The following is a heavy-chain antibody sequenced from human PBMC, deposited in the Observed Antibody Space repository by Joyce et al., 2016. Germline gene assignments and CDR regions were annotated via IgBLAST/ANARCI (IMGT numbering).Heavy chain of an antibody. J-gene: IGHJ4*02. CDR3: ARDGFLEWLGDDY. V-gene: IGHV4-39*07. CDR2: IYYSGST. Sequence: QLQLQESGPGLVKPSETLSLTCTVSGGSISSSSYYWGWIRQPPGKGLEWIRSIYYSGSTYYNPSLKSRVTISVDTSKNQFSLKLSSVTAADTAVYYCARDGFLEWLGDDYWGQGTLVTVSS. D-gene: IGHD3-3*01. CDR1: GGSISSSSYY.